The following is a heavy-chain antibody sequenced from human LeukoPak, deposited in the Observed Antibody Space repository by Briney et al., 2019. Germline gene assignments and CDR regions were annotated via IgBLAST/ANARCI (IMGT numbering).Heavy chain of an antibody. CDR3: ARHEGFSQKD. Sequence: SETLSLTCAVSGVSMSCNNWWSWVRQPPGKGLEWIGEIHESGSTNYNPSLKSRVTISVDKSKDQFSLKLSSVTAADTAVYYCARHEGFSQKDWGQGTQVTVS. CDR2: IHESGST. V-gene: IGHV4-4*02. J-gene: IGHJ4*02. CDR1: GVSMSCNNW.